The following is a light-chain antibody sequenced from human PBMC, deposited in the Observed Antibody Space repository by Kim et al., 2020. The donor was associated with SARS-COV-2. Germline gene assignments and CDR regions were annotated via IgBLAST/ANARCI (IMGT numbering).Light chain of an antibody. J-gene: IGKJ1*01. CDR2: AAT. CDR3: QQAKSFPWT. V-gene: IGKV1-12*01. CDR1: QDTSSW. Sequence: ASVGARVTIACRASQDTSSWLAWYQQKPGEAPKLLIYAATSMQSGVPSRFSGSGSGSDFTLTINNVQPEDFAIYYCQQAKSFPWTFGQGTKVEIK.